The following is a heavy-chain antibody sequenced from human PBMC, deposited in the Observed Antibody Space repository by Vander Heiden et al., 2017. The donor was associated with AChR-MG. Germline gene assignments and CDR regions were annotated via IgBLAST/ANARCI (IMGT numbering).Heavy chain of an antibody. V-gene: IGHV1-18*01. Sequence: QVQLVQSGAEVKKPGASVKVSCKASGYTFTSYGISWVRQAPGQGLEWMGWISAYNGNTNYAQKLQGRVTMTTDTSTSTAYMELRSLRSDDTAVYYCARAASRVLWFGELSCFDPWGQGTLVTVSS. J-gene: IGHJ5*02. CDR1: GYTFTSYG. CDR2: ISAYNGNT. D-gene: IGHD3-10*01. CDR3: ARAASRVLWFGELSCFDP.